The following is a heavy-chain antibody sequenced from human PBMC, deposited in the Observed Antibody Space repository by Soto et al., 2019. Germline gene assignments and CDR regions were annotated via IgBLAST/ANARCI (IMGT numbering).Heavy chain of an antibody. V-gene: IGHV1-46*01. Sequence: GASVKVSCKASGYTFTSYYVHRVRQAPGQGLEWMGVINPAGGSTSYAQKVRGRVTMTRDTSTSTVYMELSSLRSEDTAVYYCARGLAVAYSPPLFWGQGTLVTVSS. CDR3: ARGLAVAYSPPLF. CDR2: INPAGGST. J-gene: IGHJ4*02. CDR1: GYTFTSYY. D-gene: IGHD6-19*01.